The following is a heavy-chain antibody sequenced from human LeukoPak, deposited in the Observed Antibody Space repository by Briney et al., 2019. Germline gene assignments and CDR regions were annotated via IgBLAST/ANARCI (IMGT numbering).Heavy chain of an antibody. J-gene: IGHJ5*01. CDR2: IKPDGSEK. CDR1: GFLFSASY. CDR3: VRGGTYWTVS. V-gene: IGHV3-7*01. Sequence: GGSLRLSCSASGFLFSASYMRWVRKAPGEGREGVASIKPDGSEKHHVDSVSGRFTITRDNTNDSLFLQMNSLRVDDTAVYYCVRGGTYWTVSWGQGTLVTVSS.